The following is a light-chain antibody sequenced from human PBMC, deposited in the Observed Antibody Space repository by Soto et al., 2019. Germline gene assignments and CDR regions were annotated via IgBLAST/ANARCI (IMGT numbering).Light chain of an antibody. CDR2: DAS. J-gene: IGKJ4*01. V-gene: IGKV3-11*01. Sequence: PGERATLSCRASQSVSSHLAWYQQKPGQAPRLLIYDASNRATGIPARFSGRGSGTDFTLTISSLEPEDFAFYYGQQRSNWPPLTFGGGTKVDIK. CDR3: QQRSNWPPLT. CDR1: QSVSSH.